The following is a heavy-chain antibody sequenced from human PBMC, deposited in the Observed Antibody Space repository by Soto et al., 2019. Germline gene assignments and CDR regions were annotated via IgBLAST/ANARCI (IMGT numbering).Heavy chain of an antibody. CDR2: IYWNDDK. CDR1: GFSLSTSGVG. V-gene: IGHV2-5*01. Sequence: SGPTLVKPTQTLTLTCTFSGFSLSTSGVGVGWIRQPPGKALEWLALIYWNDDKRYSPSLKSRLTITKDTSKNQVVLTMNNMDPRDTATYYCAHGLLWFGELLVPSSNWFDPWGQGTLVTVSS. D-gene: IGHD3-10*01. J-gene: IGHJ5*02. CDR3: AHGLLWFGELLVPSSNWFDP.